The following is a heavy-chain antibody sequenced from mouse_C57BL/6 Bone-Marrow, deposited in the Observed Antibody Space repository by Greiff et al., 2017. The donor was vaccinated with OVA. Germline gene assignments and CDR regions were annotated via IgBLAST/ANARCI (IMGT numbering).Heavy chain of an antibody. D-gene: IGHD1-1*01. V-gene: IGHV1-26*01. J-gene: IGHJ1*03. CDR3: ARAPPYYYGSYWYFDV. CDR2: INPNNGGT. Sequence: EVHLQQSGPELVKPGASVKISCKASGYTFTDYYMNWVKQSHGKSLEWIGDINPNNGGTSYNQKFKGKATLTVDKSSSTAYMELRSLTSEDSAVYYCARAPPYYYGSYWYFDVWGTGTTVTVSS. CDR1: GYTFTDYY.